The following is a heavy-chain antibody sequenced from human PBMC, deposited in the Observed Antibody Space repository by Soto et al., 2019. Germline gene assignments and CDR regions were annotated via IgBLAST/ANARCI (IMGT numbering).Heavy chain of an antibody. D-gene: IGHD3-22*01. J-gene: IGHJ3*02. CDR1: GYSFTSYW. V-gene: IGHV5-51*01. CDR3: ARGLPRGYYDSSGYSTGSAFDI. Sequence: GESLKISCKGSGYSFTSYWIGWVRQMPGKGLEWMGIIYPGDSDTRYSPSFQGQVTISADTSISTAYLQWSSLKALDTAMYYCARGLPRGYYDSSGYSTGSAFDIWGQGTMVTVSS. CDR2: IYPGDSDT.